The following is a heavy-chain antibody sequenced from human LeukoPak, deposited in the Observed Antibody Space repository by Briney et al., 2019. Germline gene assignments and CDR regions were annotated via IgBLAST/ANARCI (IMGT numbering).Heavy chain of an antibody. V-gene: IGHV4-34*01. J-gene: IGHJ3*02. CDR3: ARGVALYCSSTSCSLSAFDI. CDR2: INHSGST. D-gene: IGHD2-2*01. Sequence: PETLSLTCAVYGGSFSGYYWSWIRQPPGKGLEWIGEINHSGSTNYNPSLKSRVTISVDTSKNQFSLKLSSVTAADTAVYYCARGVALYCSSTSCSLSAFDIWGQGTMVTVSS. CDR1: GGSFSGYY.